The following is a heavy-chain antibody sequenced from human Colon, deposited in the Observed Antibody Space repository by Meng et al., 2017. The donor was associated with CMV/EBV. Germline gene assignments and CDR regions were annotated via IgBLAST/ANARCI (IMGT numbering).Heavy chain of an antibody. Sequence: SETLSLTCTVSGGSVSSGSYYWSWIRQPPGKGLEWIGYIYYSGSTNYNPSLKSRVTISVDTSKSQFSLKLSSVTAADTAVYYCARDYTSGYYPYYYYGMDVWGQGTTVTVSS. J-gene: IGHJ6*02. D-gene: IGHD3-3*01. CDR1: GGSVSSGSYY. V-gene: IGHV4-61*01. CDR2: IYYSGST. CDR3: ARDYTSGYYPYYYYGMDV.